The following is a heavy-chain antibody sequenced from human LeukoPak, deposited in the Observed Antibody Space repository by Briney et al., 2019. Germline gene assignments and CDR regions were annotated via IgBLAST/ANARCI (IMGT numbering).Heavy chain of an antibody. CDR1: GGSFSGYY. D-gene: IGHD2-15*01. Sequence: SETLSLTCAVYGGSFSGYYWSWIRQPPGKGLEWIGEINHSGSTNYNPSLKSRVTISVDTSKNQFSLMLSSVTAADTAVYYCASEALGYCSGGSCYGYWGQGTLVTVSS. CDR3: ASEALGYCSGGSCYGY. J-gene: IGHJ4*02. CDR2: INHSGST. V-gene: IGHV4-34*01.